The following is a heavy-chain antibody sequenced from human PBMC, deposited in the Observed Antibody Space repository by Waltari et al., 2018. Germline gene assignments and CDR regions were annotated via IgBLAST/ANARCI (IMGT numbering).Heavy chain of an antibody. V-gene: IGHV1-69*12. CDR3: ARRKLGEAFDI. CDR2: IIPIYGTP. CDR1: GDTVGSFA. D-gene: IGHD3-16*01. Sequence: QVQLVQSGAEVKKPGSSVKVSCKASGDTVGSFAITWVRQAPGQGLEWVGGIIPIYGTPNYAQKFQDRVTFTADESTSTVFMELSSLRSEDTALYYCARRKLGEAFDIWGQGTMVTVSS. J-gene: IGHJ3*02.